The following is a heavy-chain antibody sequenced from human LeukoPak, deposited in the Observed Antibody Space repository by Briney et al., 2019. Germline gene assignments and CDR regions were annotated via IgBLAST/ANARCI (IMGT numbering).Heavy chain of an antibody. CDR1: GYTFTGYY. J-gene: IGHJ6*02. Sequence: GASVKVSCKASGYTFTGYYMHWVRQAPGQGLEWMGWINPNSGGTNYAQKFQGRVTMTRDTSISTAYMELSRLRSDDTAVYYCARESVVPAARRTGMDVWGQGTTVTVSS. D-gene: IGHD2-2*01. V-gene: IGHV1-2*02. CDR3: ARESVVPAARRTGMDV. CDR2: INPNSGGT.